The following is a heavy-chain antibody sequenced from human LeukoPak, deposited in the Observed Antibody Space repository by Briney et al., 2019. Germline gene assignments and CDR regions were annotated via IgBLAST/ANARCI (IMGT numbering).Heavy chain of an antibody. D-gene: IGHD4-17*01. Sequence: GGSLRLSCAASGFTFSSYWMHWVRQAPGKGLVWVSRINSDGSSTSYADSVKGRSTISRDNAKNTLYLQMNSLRAEDTAVYYCARVLLYGDYPFDYWGQGTLVTVSS. CDR2: INSDGSST. CDR3: ARVLLYGDYPFDY. V-gene: IGHV3-74*01. J-gene: IGHJ4*02. CDR1: GFTFSSYW.